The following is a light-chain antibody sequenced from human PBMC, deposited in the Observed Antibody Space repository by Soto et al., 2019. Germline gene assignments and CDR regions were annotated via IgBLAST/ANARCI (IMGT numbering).Light chain of an antibody. CDR2: TNN. J-gene: IGLJ3*02. V-gene: IGLV1-44*01. CDR3: AAWDGSLQGWV. CDR1: NSNIGSHT. Sequence: QSVLTQPPSASGTPGQRVTISCSGSNSNIGSHTVNWYQQLPGTAPKLLIYTNNQRPSGVPDRFSDSKSGTSASLAISGRQSEDEADYYCAAWDGSLQGWVFGGGTKLTVL.